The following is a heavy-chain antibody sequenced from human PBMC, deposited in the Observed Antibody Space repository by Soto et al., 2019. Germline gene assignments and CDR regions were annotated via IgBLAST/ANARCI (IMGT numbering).Heavy chain of an antibody. J-gene: IGHJ4*02. CDR3: ARIGGGSPGDY. V-gene: IGHV3-48*01. CDR2: ISSSSSTI. Sequence: DVQLVESGGGLVRPGGSLRLSCAASGFTFNIYSMNWVRQAPGKGLEWVSYISSSSSTIYYADSVKGRFTISRDNAKNSLYLQMNSLRAEDTAVYYCARIGGGSPGDYWGQGTLVTVSS. CDR1: GFTFNIYS.